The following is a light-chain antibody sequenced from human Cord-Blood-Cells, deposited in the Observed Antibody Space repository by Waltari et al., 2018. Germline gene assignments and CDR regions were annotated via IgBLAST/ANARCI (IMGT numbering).Light chain of an antibody. V-gene: IGLV1-47*01. J-gene: IGLJ1*01. CDR2: RNN. CDR3: AAWDDSLSGYV. Sequence: QSVLTQPPSASGTPGQRVTISCSGHSSNIGSNYVSWYQQLPGTAPKLLIYRNNQRPSGVPDRFSGSKSGTSASLAISGLRSEDEADYYCAAWDDSLSGYVFGTGTKVTVL. CDR1: SSNIGSNY.